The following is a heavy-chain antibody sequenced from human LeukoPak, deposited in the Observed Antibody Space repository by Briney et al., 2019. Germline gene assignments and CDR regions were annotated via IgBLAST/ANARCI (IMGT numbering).Heavy chain of an antibody. Sequence: VASVKVSCKASGGTFSSYTISWVRQAPGQGLEWMGRIIPILGIANYAQKFQGRVTITADKSTSTAYMELSSLRSEYTAVYYCARDVAEDAFDIWGQGTMVTVAS. CDR2: IIPILGIA. CDR1: GGTFSSYT. J-gene: IGHJ3*02. CDR3: ARDVAEDAFDI. V-gene: IGHV1-69*04. D-gene: IGHD1-14*01.